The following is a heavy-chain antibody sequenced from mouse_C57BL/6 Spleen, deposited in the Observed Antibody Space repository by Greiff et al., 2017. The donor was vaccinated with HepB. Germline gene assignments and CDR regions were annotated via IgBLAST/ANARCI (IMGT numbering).Heavy chain of an antibody. CDR1: GFNIKDYY. CDR3: TNYYGSSYSYFDV. D-gene: IGHD1-1*01. J-gene: IGHJ1*03. V-gene: IGHV14-1*01. CDR2: IDPEDGDT. Sequence: VQLKQSGAELVRPGASVKLSCTASGFNIKDYYMHWVKQRPEQGLEWIGRIDPEDGDTEYAPKFQGKATMTADTSSNTAYLQLSSLTSEDTAVYYCTNYYGSSYSYFDVWGTGTTVTVSS.